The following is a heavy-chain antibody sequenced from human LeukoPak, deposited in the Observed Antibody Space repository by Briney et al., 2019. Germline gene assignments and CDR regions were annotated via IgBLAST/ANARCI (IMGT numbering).Heavy chain of an antibody. CDR2: INPNSGGT. Sequence: GASVKVSCKASGYTFTGYYMHWVRQAPGQGLEWMGWINPNSGGTNYAQKFQGRVTMTRDTSISTAYMELSRLRSDDTAVYYCGRLPGYSYGSDYWGQGTLVTVSS. CDR1: GYTFTGYY. J-gene: IGHJ4*02. D-gene: IGHD5-18*01. CDR3: GRLPGYSYGSDY. V-gene: IGHV1-2*02.